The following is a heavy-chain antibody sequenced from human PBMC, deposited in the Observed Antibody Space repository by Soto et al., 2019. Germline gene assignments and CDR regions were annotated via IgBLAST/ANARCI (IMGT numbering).Heavy chain of an antibody. Sequence: GGSLRLSCAASRFTFSVYEMNWFGQAPGKGLEWVSYISTSGSTVYYADCVKGRCTGSRDNKRNLLYLQMDSRRGEDKALYYCVTYCRTPLCTGVATSTFDYWRQGTLVIFSS. V-gene: IGHV3-48*03. D-gene: IGHD5-12*01. J-gene: IGHJ4*02. CDR1: RFTFSVYE. CDR2: ISTSGSTV. CDR3: VTYCRTPLCTGVATSTFDY.